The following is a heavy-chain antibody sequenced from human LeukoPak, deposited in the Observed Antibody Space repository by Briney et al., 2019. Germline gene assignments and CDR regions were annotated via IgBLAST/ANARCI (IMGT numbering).Heavy chain of an antibody. CDR2: INHSGST. CDR3: ARRVHVLLWFGDWFDP. CDR1: GGSFSGYY. V-gene: IGHV4-34*01. D-gene: IGHD3-10*01. J-gene: IGHJ5*02. Sequence: SETLSLTCAVYGGSFSGYYWSWIRQPPGKGLEWIGEINHSGSTNYNPSLKSRVTISVDTSKNQFSLKLSSVTAADTAVYYCARRVHVLLWFGDWFDPWGQGTLVTVSS.